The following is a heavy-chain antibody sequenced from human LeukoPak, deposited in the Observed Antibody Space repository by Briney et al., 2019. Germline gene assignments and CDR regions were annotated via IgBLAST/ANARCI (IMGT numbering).Heavy chain of an antibody. J-gene: IGHJ4*02. CDR2: ISSSSSTI. CDR1: GFTFSSYS. Sequence: ETGGSLRLSCAASGFTFSSYSMNWVRQAPGKGLEWVSYISSSSSTIYYADSVKGRFTISRDNAKASLYLQMNSLRAEDTAVYYCATSSPVLDYWGQGTLVTVSS. V-gene: IGHV3-48*04. CDR3: ATSSPVLDY.